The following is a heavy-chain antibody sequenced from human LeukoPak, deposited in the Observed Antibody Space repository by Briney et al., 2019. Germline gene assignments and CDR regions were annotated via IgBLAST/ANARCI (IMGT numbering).Heavy chain of an antibody. CDR1: GYTFTSYG. J-gene: IGHJ4*02. V-gene: IGHV1-18*01. CDR2: ISAYNGNT. Sequence: ASVTVSCKASGYTFTSYGISWVRQAPGQGLEWMGWISAYNGNTNYAQKLQGRVTMTTDTSTSTAYMELRSLRSDDTAVYYCARDPRDPFYCSGGSCHLDYWGQGTLVTVSS. CDR3: ARDPRDPFYCSGGSCHLDY. D-gene: IGHD2-15*01.